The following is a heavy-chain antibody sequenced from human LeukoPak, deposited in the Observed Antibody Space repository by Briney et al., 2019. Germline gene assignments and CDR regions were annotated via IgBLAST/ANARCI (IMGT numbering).Heavy chain of an antibody. CDR2: IRSKAYGGTT. J-gene: IGHJ1*01. CDR3: TPYSSSSYFQH. D-gene: IGHD6-6*01. V-gene: IGHV3-49*04. CDR1: GFTFGDYA. Sequence: TARSLRLPCTASGFTFGDYAMSWVRQAPGKGLEWVGFIRSKAYGGTTEYAASVKGRFTISRDDSKSIAYLQMNSLKTEDTAVYYCTPYSSSSYFQHWGQGTLVTVSS.